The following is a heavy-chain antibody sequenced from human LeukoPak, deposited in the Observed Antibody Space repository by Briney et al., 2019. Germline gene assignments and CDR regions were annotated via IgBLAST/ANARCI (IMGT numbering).Heavy chain of an antibody. CDR3: ARGEVAARSWFDP. CDR2: IYHSGST. Sequence: SETLSLTCTVSGGSISSGGYYWSWIRQPPGKGLEWIGYIYHSGSTYYNPSLKSRVTISVDRSKNQFSLKLSSVTAADTAVYYCARGEVAARSWFDPWGQGTLVTVSS. J-gene: IGHJ5*02. V-gene: IGHV4-30-2*01. CDR1: GGSISSGGYY. D-gene: IGHD6-6*01.